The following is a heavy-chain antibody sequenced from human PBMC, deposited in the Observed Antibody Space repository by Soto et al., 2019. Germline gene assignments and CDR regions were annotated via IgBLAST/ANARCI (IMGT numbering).Heavy chain of an antibody. Sequence: SVKVSCKTSGDNFKKNVFTWVRQAPGQGLEWMGGTIPALGKTHYIEKFQGRVTITVDDATRTVYMEVRDLTSDDTAVYYCARARLGGGYYYDGVDVWGQGTTVTVSS. D-gene: IGHD2-15*01. CDR3: ARARLGGGYYYDGVDV. CDR1: GDNFKKNV. J-gene: IGHJ6*02. CDR2: TIPALGKT. V-gene: IGHV1-69*10.